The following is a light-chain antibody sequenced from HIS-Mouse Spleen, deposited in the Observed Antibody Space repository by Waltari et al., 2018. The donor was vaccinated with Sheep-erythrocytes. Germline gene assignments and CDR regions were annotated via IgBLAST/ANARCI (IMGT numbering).Light chain of an antibody. Sequence: NFMLTQPHSVSESPGKTVTISCTRSSGSIASNYVQWYQQRPGSAPTTVIYEDNQRPSWVPVRFSSSLTISGLKTEDEADYYCQSYDSSNRVFGGGTKLTVL. CDR1: SGSIASNY. J-gene: IGLJ3*02. V-gene: IGLV6-57*04. CDR2: EDN. CDR3: QSYDSSNRV.